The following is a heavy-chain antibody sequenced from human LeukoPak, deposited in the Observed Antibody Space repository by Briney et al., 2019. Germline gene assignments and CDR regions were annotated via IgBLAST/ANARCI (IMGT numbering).Heavy chain of an antibody. J-gene: IGHJ1*01. CDR3: AKDAIFGVVSD. Sequence: GRSLRLSCAASGFTVSSNYMSWVRQAPGKGLEWVSGISGNTGNTYYADSVKGRFTISRDNSNNTLYLRMNSLRAEDTALYFCAKDAIFGVVSDWGQGTLVTVSS. D-gene: IGHD3-3*01. V-gene: IGHV3-23*01. CDR1: GFTVSSNY. CDR2: ISGNTGNT.